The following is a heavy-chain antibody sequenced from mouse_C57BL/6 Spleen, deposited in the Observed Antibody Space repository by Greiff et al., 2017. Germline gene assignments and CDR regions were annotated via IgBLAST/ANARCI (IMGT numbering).Heavy chain of an antibody. CDR3: ARGGGYSNSFAY. D-gene: IGHD2-5*01. J-gene: IGHJ3*01. Sequence: VQLQQPGAELVKPGASVKMSCKASGYTFTSYWITWVKQRPGQGLEWIGDIYPGSGSTNYNEKFKSKATLTVDTSSSTAYMQLSSLTSEDSAVYYCARGGGYSNSFAYWGQGTLVTVSA. V-gene: IGHV1-55*01. CDR2: IYPGSGST. CDR1: GYTFTSYW.